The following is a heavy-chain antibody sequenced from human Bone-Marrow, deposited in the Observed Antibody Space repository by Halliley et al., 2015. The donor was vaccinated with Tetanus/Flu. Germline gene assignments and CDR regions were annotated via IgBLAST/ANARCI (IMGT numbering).Heavy chain of an antibody. CDR1: GFTFSSYE. V-gene: IGHV3-48*03. Sequence: SLRLSCVASGFTFSSYEMNWVRQAPGKGLEWVSYISSSGSIIDYADSVRGRFTISRDNAKNSLYVQMNSLRAEDTAVYYCARDGYIGWAFDIWGQGTMATVSS. D-gene: IGHD6-13*01. CDR3: ARDGYIGWAFDI. J-gene: IGHJ3*02. CDR2: ISSSGSII.